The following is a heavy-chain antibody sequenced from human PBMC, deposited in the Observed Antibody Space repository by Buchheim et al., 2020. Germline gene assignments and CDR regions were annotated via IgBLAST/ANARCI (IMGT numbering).Heavy chain of an antibody. CDR1: GGTFSSYA. Sequence: QVQLVQSGAEVKKPGSSVKVSCKASGGTFSSYAISWVRQAPGQGLEWMGGIIPIFGTANYAQKFQGRVTITADESTSTAYMELSSLRSEDTAVYYCARDLVGAVVVPAARRSSVYMDVWGKGTT. V-gene: IGHV1-69*01. CDR2: IIPIFGTA. J-gene: IGHJ6*03. D-gene: IGHD2-2*01. CDR3: ARDLVGAVVVPAARRSSVYMDV.